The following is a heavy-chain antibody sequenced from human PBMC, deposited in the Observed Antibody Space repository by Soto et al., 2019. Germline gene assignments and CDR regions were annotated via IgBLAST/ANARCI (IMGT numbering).Heavy chain of an antibody. Sequence: PGGSLTLSCSTSGFFFTDYFMSWIRQAPGKGLEWVSYISPSGDVTNYADSVKGRFTISRDNTKNSLFLQMSSLRDDDTAVYYCARQLERRVGAASHWGQGTRVSVSS. V-gene: IGHV3-11*01. CDR3: ARQLERRVGAASH. CDR2: ISPSGDVT. CDR1: GFFFTDYF. D-gene: IGHD1-26*01. J-gene: IGHJ4*02.